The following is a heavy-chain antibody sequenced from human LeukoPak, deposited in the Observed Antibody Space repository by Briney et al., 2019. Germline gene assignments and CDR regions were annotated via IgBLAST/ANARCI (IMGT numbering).Heavy chain of an antibody. Sequence: PSETLSLTCAVYGGSFSGYYWSWIRQPPGKGLEWIGEINHSGSTNYNPSLKSRVTISVDTSKNQFSLKLSSVTAADTAVYYCARHEATVTTREDYWGQGTLVTVSS. J-gene: IGHJ4*02. V-gene: IGHV4-34*01. CDR2: INHSGST. D-gene: IGHD4-11*01. CDR3: ARHEATVTTREDY. CDR1: GGSFSGYY.